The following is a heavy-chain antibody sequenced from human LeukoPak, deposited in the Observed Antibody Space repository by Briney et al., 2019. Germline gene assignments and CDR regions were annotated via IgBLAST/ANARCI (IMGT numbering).Heavy chain of an antibody. V-gene: IGHV3-9*01. CDR1: GFTFDDYA. CDR2: ISWNSGSI. J-gene: IGHJ4*02. D-gene: IGHD3-22*01. CDR3: AGVGYYYDSSGYSDY. Sequence: GRSLRLSCAASGFTFDDYAMHWVRQAPGKGLEWVSGISWNSGSIGYADSVKGRFTISRDNAKNSLYLQMNSLRAEDTALYYCAGVGYYYDSSGYSDYWGQGTLVTVPS.